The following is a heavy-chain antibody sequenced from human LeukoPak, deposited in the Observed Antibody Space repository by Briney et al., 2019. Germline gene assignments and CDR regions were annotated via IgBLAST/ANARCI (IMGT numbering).Heavy chain of an antibody. CDR3: ARVAALGAFDI. Sequence: SETLSLTCTVSGGSISSYCWSWIRQPPGKGLEWIGYIYYSGSTNYNPSLKSRVTISVDTSKNQFSLKLSSVTAADTAVYYCARVAALGAFDIWGQGTLVTVSS. J-gene: IGHJ3*02. CDR1: GGSISSYC. D-gene: IGHD2-15*01. CDR2: IYYSGST. V-gene: IGHV4-59*01.